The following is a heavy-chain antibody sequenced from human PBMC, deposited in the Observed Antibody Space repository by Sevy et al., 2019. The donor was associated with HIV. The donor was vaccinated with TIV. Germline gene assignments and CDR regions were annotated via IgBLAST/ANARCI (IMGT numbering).Heavy chain of an antibody. V-gene: IGHV1-24*01. CDR3: AATREYYYGNSGYFDY. Sequence: ASVKVSCKVSGYTLTKLSMHWERQAPGIGLEWMGSFDPEDGERIYAQNFQGRVTMSEDTSTDTAYMDLSSLRSDDTAVYFCAATREYYYGNSGYFDYWGQGTLVTVSS. CDR1: GYTLTKLS. D-gene: IGHD3-22*01. CDR2: FDPEDGER. J-gene: IGHJ4*02.